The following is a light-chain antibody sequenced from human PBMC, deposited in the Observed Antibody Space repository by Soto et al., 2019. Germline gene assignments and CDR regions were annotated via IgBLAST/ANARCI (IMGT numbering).Light chain of an antibody. CDR3: SSYTSSSTPLV. J-gene: IGLJ1*01. Sequence: QSPLTLPASVSGSPGQSITIACTGTTSDVGGYNYVSWYQQHPGKAPKVMIYEVSNRPSGVSNRFSGSKYGNTASLTISGLQAEEEADYYCSSYTSSSTPLVFGTGTKVTVL. V-gene: IGLV2-14*01. CDR2: EVS. CDR1: TSDVGGYNY.